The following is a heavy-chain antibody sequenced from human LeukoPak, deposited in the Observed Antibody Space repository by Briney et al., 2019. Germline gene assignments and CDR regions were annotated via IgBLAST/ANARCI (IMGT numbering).Heavy chain of an antibody. Sequence: PGGSLRLSCAASGFTFSSYDMHWVRQATGKGLEWVSAIGTAGDTYYPGSVKGRFTISRENAKNSLYLQMNSLRSEDTAVYYCARDGLDSSGPVAFDIWGQGTMVTVSS. CDR2: IGTAGDT. D-gene: IGHD3-22*01. V-gene: IGHV3-13*01. CDR1: GFTFSSYD. J-gene: IGHJ3*02. CDR3: ARDGLDSSGPVAFDI.